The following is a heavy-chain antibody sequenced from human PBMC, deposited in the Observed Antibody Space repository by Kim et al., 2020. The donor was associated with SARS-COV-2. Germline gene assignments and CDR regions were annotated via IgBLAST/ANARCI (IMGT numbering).Heavy chain of an antibody. D-gene: IGHD5-18*01. Sequence: NYAQKFQGRVTITADKSTSTAYMELSSLRSEDTAVYYCARAGYSYGYAVDYWGQGTLVTVSS. V-gene: IGHV1-69*04. CDR3: ARAGYSYGYAVDY. J-gene: IGHJ4*02.